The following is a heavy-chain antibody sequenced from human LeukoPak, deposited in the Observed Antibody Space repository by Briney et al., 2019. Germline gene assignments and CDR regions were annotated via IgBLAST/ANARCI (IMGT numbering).Heavy chain of an antibody. CDR1: GGSFSGDY. CDR2: IDRSGRA. Sequence: SETLSLTCAVYGGSFSGDYWSWIRQPPGKGLEWIGDIDRSGRAVYNTSLKSRVIISVDTSKNQFSLKVNSVTAADTAVYYCARHKIVITMLGVHRWFDPWGQGTLVAVSS. V-gene: IGHV4-34*01. D-gene: IGHD3-3*01. J-gene: IGHJ5*02. CDR3: ARHKIVITMLGVHRWFDP.